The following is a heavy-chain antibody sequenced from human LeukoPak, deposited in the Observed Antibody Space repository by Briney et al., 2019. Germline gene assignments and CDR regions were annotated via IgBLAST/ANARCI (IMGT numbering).Heavy chain of an antibody. D-gene: IGHD4/OR15-4a*01. V-gene: IGHV4-34*01. CDR2: INHSGST. Sequence: SETLSLTCAVYGGSFSGYYWSWIRQPPGKGLEWVGEINHSGSTNYNPSLKSRVTISVDTSKSHFSLKLSSVTAADTAVYYCARGRMMLRGYFDYWGQGTLVTVSS. CDR3: ARGRMMLRGYFDY. CDR1: GGSFSGYY. J-gene: IGHJ4*02.